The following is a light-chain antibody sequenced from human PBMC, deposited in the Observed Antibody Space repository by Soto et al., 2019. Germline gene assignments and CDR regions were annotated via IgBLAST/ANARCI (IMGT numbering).Light chain of an antibody. V-gene: IGKV1-39*01. CDR1: QSISIY. CDR3: QQSYSTWT. J-gene: IGKJ1*01. Sequence: DIQMTQSPSSLSASVGDRVTITCRPSQSISIYLNWYQQKPGKAPKLLIYAATSLQSGVPSRFSGSESGTDFTITISSLQPEDVATYYCQQSYSTWTFGQGTKVEIK. CDR2: AAT.